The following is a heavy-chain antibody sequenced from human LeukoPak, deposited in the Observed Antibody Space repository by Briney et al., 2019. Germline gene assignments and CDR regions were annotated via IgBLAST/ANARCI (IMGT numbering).Heavy chain of an antibody. CDR3: AKNGDRGAYCSGGSCYPYYYYNMDV. V-gene: IGHV3-74*01. D-gene: IGHD2-15*01. J-gene: IGHJ6*03. CDR2: INGDGSIT. CDR1: GFTFSSYW. Sequence: QPGGSLRLSCAASGFTFSSYWMHWVRQVPGKGLVWVSRINGDGSITAYADSVKGRFTISRDNSKNTLYLQMNSLRAEDTAIYYCAKNGDRGAYCSGGSCYPYYYYNMDVWGKGTTVTISS.